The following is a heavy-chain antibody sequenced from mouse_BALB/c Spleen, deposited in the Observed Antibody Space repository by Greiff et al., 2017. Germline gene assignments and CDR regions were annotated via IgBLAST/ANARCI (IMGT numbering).Heavy chain of an antibody. J-gene: IGHJ1*01. V-gene: IGHV5-12-1*01. CDR2: ISSGGGST. CDR1: GFAFSSYD. D-gene: IGHD1-1*01. CDR3: ARLITTVVGYFDV. Sequence: EVKVEESGGGLVKPGGSLKLSCAASGFAFSSYDMSWVRQTPEKRLEWVAYISSGGGSTYYPDTVKGRFTISRDNAKNTLYLQMSSLKSEDTAMYYCARLITTVVGYFDVWGAGTTVTVSS.